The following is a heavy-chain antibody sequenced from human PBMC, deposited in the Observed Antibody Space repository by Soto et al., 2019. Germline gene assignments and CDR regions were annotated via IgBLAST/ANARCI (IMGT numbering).Heavy chain of an antibody. D-gene: IGHD3-3*01. J-gene: IGHJ4*02. CDR3: ASLPFWSGSGYDFDY. Sequence: PGESLKISCKGSGYSFTSYWIGWVRQMPGKGLEWMGIIYPGDSDTRYSPSFQGQVTISADKSISTAYLQWSSLKASDTAMYYCASLPFWSGSGYDFDYWGQGTLVTVSS. CDR1: GYSFTSYW. CDR2: IYPGDSDT. V-gene: IGHV5-51*01.